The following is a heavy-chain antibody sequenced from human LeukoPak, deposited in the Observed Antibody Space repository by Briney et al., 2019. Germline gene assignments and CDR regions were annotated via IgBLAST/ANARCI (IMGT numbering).Heavy chain of an antibody. J-gene: IGHJ4*02. Sequence: GGSLRLSCAVSGFTFSGFWMSWSRQAPGKGLEWVASINSDGSEGYYADVVKGRFTISRDNAENSLYLQMNSLRAEDTALYYCARKRPNYFDYWGQGTLVTVSS. CDR2: INSDGSEG. CDR3: ARKRPNYFDY. V-gene: IGHV3-7*01. CDR1: GFTFSGFW.